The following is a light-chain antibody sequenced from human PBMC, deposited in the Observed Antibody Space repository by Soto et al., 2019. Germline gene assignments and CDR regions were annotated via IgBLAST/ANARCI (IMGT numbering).Light chain of an antibody. Sequence: DIVMTQSPDSLAVSLGERATINCKSSQRVLYSSNNKNYLAWYQQKPGQPPKLLIYWASTRESGVPDRFSGSGSGTDFTLTISSLQAEDVAVYYCQQYYSTPVTFGQGTKLDIK. CDR2: WAS. CDR1: QRVLYSSNNKNY. CDR3: QQYYSTPVT. V-gene: IGKV4-1*01. J-gene: IGKJ2*01.